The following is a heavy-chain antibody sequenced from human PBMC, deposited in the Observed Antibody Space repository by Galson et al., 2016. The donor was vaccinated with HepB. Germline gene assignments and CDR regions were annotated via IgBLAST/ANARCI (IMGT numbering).Heavy chain of an antibody. CDR3: ARGGWFDY. J-gene: IGHJ4*02. CDR2: IKEDGSGK. D-gene: IGHD6-19*01. V-gene: IGHV3-7*01. Sequence: SLRLSCAASGFAFSNYWMNWVRQAPGKGLEWVANIKEDGSGKYYVDSVTGRFTISRDNAKNSLYLQMNSLRADDTAVYYCARGGWFDYWGQGILVTVSS. CDR1: GFAFSNYW.